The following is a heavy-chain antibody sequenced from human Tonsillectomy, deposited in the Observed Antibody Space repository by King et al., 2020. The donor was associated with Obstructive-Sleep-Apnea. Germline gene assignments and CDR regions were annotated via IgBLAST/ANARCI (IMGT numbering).Heavy chain of an antibody. D-gene: IGHD3-16*02. V-gene: IGHV4-59*08. J-gene: IGHJ4*02. Sequence: VQLQESGPGLVKPSETLSLTCTVSGGSISSYYWSWIRQPPGKGLEWIGYIYYSGGTNYNPSLKSRVTISVETSKNQFSLKLSSVTAADTAVYYCARHWNDYIWGSYRGSFDYWGQGTLVTVSS. CDR1: GGSISSYY. CDR2: IYYSGGT. CDR3: ARHWNDYIWGSYRGSFDY.